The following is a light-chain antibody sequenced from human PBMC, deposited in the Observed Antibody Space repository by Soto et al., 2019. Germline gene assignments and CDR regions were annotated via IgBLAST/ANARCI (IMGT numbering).Light chain of an antibody. J-gene: IGKJ4*01. V-gene: IGKV3-15*01. CDR2: GAS. Sequence: EIVMTQSPATLSVSPGERATLSCRASQSVGSTFAWYQQKPGQVPRLLIYGASTRATGVPARFSGSGSGTDFTVTISSLQSEDFAVYYCQHYNQWPLTFGGGTKVEIK. CDR3: QHYNQWPLT. CDR1: QSVGST.